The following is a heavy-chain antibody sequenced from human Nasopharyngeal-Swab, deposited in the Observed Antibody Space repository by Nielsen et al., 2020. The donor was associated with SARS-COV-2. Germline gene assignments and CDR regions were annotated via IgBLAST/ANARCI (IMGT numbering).Heavy chain of an antibody. CDR1: GFTFSSYS. D-gene: IGHD2-2*01. J-gene: IGHJ6*03. V-gene: IGHV3-48*01. Sequence: GGSLRLSCAASGFTFSSYSMNWVSQVPGKGLEWVSYISSSSSTIYYADSVKGRFTISRDNAKNSLYLQMNSLRAEDTAVYYCARDVVVETYYYYYMDVWGKGTTVTVSS. CDR2: ISSSSSTI. CDR3: ARDVVVETYYYYYMDV.